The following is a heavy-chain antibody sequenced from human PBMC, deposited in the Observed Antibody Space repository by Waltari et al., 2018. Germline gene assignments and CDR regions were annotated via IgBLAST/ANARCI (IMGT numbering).Heavy chain of an antibody. J-gene: IGHJ4*02. CDR1: GCACRSFT. D-gene: IGHD3-22*01. Sequence: QAQLVQSGGGVVQPGGSMRHSCSASGCACRSFTFSWLRQPPGKGLEWVAAISYDGSNKHYADTVKGRFSISRENTKNTLHLQMDSLRPEDTAVYYCARNGDYYDSAAYYRPWGQGTLVTVSS. V-gene: IGHV3-30-3*01. CDR3: ARNGDYYDSAAYYRP. CDR2: ISYDGSNK.